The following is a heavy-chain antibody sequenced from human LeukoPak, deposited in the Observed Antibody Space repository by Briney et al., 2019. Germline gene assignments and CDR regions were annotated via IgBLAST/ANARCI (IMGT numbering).Heavy chain of an antibody. Sequence: GGALRLSCAASGFKFSDFWMTWVRQTPGKGLEWVANIKQDGSEKYYVDSVKGRFTISRDNAKNSLYLQTNSLRAEDMALYYCAKDRYSSASLGAYFDHWGQGTPVTVSS. CDR1: GFKFSDFW. J-gene: IGHJ4*02. D-gene: IGHD6-19*01. CDR3: AKDRYSSASLGAYFDH. V-gene: IGHV3-7*03. CDR2: IKQDGSEK.